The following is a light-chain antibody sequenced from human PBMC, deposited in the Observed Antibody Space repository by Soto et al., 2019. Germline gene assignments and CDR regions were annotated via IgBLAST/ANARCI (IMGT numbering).Light chain of an antibody. Sequence: QSALTQPPSASGSPGQSVAISCTGTSRDVGGQNYVSWYQQHPGKAPKLLIYAVSNRPSGVPDRFSGSKSGNTASLTISGLRAEDEDDYYCCSPAANNNYGFGTGTKVT. CDR1: SRDVGGQNY. V-gene: IGLV2-8*01. J-gene: IGLJ1*01. CDR2: AVS. CDR3: CSPAANNNYG.